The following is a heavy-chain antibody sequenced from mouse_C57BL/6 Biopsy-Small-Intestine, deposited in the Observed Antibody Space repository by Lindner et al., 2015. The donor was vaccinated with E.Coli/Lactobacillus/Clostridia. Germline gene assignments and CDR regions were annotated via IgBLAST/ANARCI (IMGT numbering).Heavy chain of an antibody. V-gene: IGHV1-7*01. Sequence: VQLQESGAELAKPGASVRLSCKASGYTFTTYWMHWVKQRPGQGLEWIGYINPSSGYTKFNQKFKDKATLTADKSSSTAYMQLSSLTYEDSAVYYCARGYGNYWYFDVWGTGTTVTVSS. D-gene: IGHD2-1*01. J-gene: IGHJ1*03. CDR2: INPSSGYT. CDR3: ARGYGNYWYFDV. CDR1: GYTFTTYW.